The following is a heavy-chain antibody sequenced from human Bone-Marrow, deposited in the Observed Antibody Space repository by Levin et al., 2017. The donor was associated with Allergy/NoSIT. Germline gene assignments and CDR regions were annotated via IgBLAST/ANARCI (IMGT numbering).Heavy chain of an antibody. CDR3: SKDRPLSGGGIIVP. D-gene: IGHD3-16*01. J-gene: IGHJ5*02. V-gene: IGHV3-15*01. CDR1: GLTFTDAW. Sequence: GESLKISCVASGLTFTDAWMTWVRQVPGKGLEWVGHIKSRNDGETADYGAPVKGRFSISRDDSKNTLYLQMNSLKTDDTAVDFCSKDRPLSGGGIIVPWGQGTLVTVSS. CDR2: IKSRNDGETA.